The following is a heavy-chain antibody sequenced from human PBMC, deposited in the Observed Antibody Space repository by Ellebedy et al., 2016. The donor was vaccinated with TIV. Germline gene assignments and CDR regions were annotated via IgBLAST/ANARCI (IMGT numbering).Heavy chain of an antibody. D-gene: IGHD3-9*01. V-gene: IGHV4-4*07. CDR3: ARGFYDILTGYSQRRWFDP. Sequence: SETLSLTCTVSGGSISSYYWSWIRQPAGKGLEWIGRIYTSGSTNYNPSLKSRVTMSVDTSKNQFSLKLSSVTAADTAVYYCARGFYDILTGYSQRRWFDPWGQGTLVTVSS. CDR1: GGSISSYY. J-gene: IGHJ5*02. CDR2: IYTSGST.